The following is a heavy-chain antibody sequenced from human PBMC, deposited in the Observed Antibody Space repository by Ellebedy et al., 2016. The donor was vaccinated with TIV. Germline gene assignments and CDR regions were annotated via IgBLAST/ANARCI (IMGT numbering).Heavy chain of an antibody. CDR2: IIPILGIA. CDR1: RGTFSSYA. J-gene: IGHJ4*02. D-gene: IGHD2-21*02. CDR3: ARESVGCGGDCSHLDY. Sequence: SVKVSXKASRGTFSSYAISWVRQAPGQGLEWMGRIIPILGIANNAQKFQGRVTITADKSTSTAYMELSSLRSEDTAVYYCARESVGCGGDCSHLDYWGQGTLVTVSS. V-gene: IGHV1-69*04.